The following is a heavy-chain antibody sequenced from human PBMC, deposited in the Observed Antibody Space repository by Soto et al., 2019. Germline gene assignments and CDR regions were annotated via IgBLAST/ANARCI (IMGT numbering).Heavy chain of an antibody. CDR2: INPSGGST. CDR3: AKSATVPAAIAY. D-gene: IGHD2-2*02. J-gene: IGHJ4*02. Sequence: ASVKVSCKASGYTFTSYYMHWVRQAPGQGLEWMGIINPSGGSTSYAQKFQGRVTMTRDTSASTVYMELSSLRSEDTAVYYCAKSATVPAAIAYWGQGTLVTVSS. CDR1: GYTFTSYY. V-gene: IGHV1-46*01.